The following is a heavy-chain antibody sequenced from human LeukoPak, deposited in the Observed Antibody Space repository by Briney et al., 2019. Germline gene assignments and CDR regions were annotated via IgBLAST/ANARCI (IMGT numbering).Heavy chain of an antibody. CDR2: IHYTGST. CDR3: ARAGDWNDLPY. Sequence: PSETLSLTCTVSGGSISGYYWSWIRQAPEKGLEWIGYIHYTGSTNYNPSLKSRVTILVDTSKNQFALKLTSVSAADTVVYYCARAGDWNDLPYWGQGILVTVSS. CDR1: GGSISGYY. V-gene: IGHV4-59*01. D-gene: IGHD1-1*01. J-gene: IGHJ4*02.